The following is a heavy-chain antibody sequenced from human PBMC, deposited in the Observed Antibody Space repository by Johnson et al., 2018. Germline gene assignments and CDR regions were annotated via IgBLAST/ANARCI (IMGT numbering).Heavy chain of an antibody. CDR1: VHTFTNYD. D-gene: IGHD3-22*01. CDR3: AREDRPYDSSGPDDFDI. Sequence: QVQLVQSGAEVKKPGASVKVSCKASVHTFTNYDINWVRQATGQGLEWMGWMNFNSGKTGYAQKFPGRVSMTRDTSISTVYLELSSLGSEDTAVYYCAREDRPYDSSGPDDFDIWGQGTRVTVSS. J-gene: IGHJ3*02. V-gene: IGHV1-8*01. CDR2: MNFNSGKT.